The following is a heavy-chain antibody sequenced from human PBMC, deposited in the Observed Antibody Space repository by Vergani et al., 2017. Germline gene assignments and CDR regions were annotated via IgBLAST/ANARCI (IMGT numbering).Heavy chain of an antibody. J-gene: IGHJ6*02. CDR1: GFTFSSYA. CDR2: ISGSGGST. CDR3: AREVIAVAGTYYYGMDV. V-gene: IGHV3-23*01. Sequence: EVQLLESGGGLVQPGGSLRLSCAASGFTFSSYAMSWVRQAPGKGLEWVSAISGSGGSTYYADSVKGRFTISRDNSKNTLYRQMNSRRAEDTAVYYCAREVIAVAGTYYYGMDVWGQGTTVTVSS. D-gene: IGHD6-19*01.